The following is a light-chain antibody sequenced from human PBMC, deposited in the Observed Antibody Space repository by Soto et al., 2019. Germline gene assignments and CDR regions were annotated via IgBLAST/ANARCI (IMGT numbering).Light chain of an antibody. J-gene: IGKJ2*01. V-gene: IGKV1-39*01. Sequence: DIQMTQSPSSLSASVGDRVTITCRANQSISNYLNWYQQKPGKAPKLLIYAASSLQSGVTSRFSGSGSGTDFTLTISSLQPEDFATDDGQQSYSTPYTFGQGTKLEIK. CDR3: QQSYSTPYT. CDR1: QSISNY. CDR2: AAS.